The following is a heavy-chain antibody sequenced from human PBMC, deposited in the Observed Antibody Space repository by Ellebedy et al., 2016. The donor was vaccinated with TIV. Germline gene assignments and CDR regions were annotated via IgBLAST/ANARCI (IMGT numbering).Heavy chain of an antibody. D-gene: IGHD4-17*01. Sequence: GGSLRLSCAASGFTFSSYGMHWVRQAPGKGLEWVAVISYDGSNKYYADSVKGRFTISRDNSKNTLYLQMNSLRAEDTAVHYCARRGDYLGYYYYGMDVWGQGTTVTVSS. J-gene: IGHJ6*02. V-gene: IGHV3-30*03. CDR2: ISYDGSNK. CDR1: GFTFSSYG. CDR3: ARRGDYLGYYYYGMDV.